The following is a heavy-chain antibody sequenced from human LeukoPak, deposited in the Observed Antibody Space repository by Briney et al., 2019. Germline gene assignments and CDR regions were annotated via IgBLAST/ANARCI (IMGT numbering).Heavy chain of an antibody. J-gene: IGHJ4*02. D-gene: IGHD3-22*01. CDR3: TMGYDSSPPY. CDR1: GGSFRGNY. V-gene: IGHV4-34*01. CDR2: ISHSGRT. Sequence: SSETLSLTCAVYGGSFRGNYWTWTRQPPGKGLEWIGEISHSGRTNYNPSLKSRVTISLDTSKNQFSLKLSSVTAADTAVYFCTMGYDSSPPYWGQGPLVTVSS.